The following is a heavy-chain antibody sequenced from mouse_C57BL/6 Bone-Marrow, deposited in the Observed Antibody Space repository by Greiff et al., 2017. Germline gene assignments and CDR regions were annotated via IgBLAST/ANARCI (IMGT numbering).Heavy chain of an antibody. J-gene: IGHJ2*01. V-gene: IGHV14-1*01. Sequence: EVQLQQSGAELVRPGASVKLSCTASGFNIKDYYMHWVKQRTEQGLEWIGRIDPEDGDTEYAPKFQGKATMTADTSSNTAYLQLSSLTSEDTAVYYCTIPITTVVAGDYWGQGTTLTVSS. CDR1: GFNIKDYY. D-gene: IGHD1-1*01. CDR3: TIPITTVVAGDY. CDR2: IDPEDGDT.